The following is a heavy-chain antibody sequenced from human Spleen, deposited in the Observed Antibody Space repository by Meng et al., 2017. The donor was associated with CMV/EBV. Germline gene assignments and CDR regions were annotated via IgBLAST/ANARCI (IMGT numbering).Heavy chain of an antibody. V-gene: IGHV3-53*01. D-gene: IGHD3-10*01. J-gene: IGHJ6*02. CDR3: AKYQLYGSGNSYYYYGMDV. CDR2: IYSGATT. CDR1: GFTVSSNY. Sequence: GESLKISCVASGFTVSSNYMRWVRQAPGKGLDWVSLIYSGATTYYADSVKGRFTISRDNSKNTLYLQMNSLRAEDTAVYYCAKYQLYGSGNSYYYYGMDVWGQGTTVTVSS.